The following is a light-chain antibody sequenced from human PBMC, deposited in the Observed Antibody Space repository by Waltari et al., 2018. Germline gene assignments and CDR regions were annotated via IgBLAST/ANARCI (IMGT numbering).Light chain of an antibody. Sequence: QSALTQPASLSGSPGQSVTISCSGTGSDIGHGDHVSWYQQHPGRAPKVIIFDVSEGPSGVSNRFSGSKSVNTAFLTIADLQSEDEADYYCAAYTVFATYVFGTGTKVTVL. CDR1: GSDIGHGDH. CDR3: AAYTVFATYV. J-gene: IGLJ1*01. CDR2: DVS. V-gene: IGLV2-14*03.